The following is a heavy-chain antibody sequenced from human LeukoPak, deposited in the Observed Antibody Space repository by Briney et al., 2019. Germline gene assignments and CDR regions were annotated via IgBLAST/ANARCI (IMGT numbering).Heavy chain of an antibody. D-gene: IGHD2-15*01. CDR3: AKDKLGYCSGGSCPLPSFDY. CDR2: ISGSGGST. J-gene: IGHJ4*02. V-gene: IGHV3-23*01. Sequence: GGSLRLSCAASGFTFSSYDMSWVRQAPGKGLEWVSAISGSGGSTYYADSVKGRFTISRDNSKNTLYLQMNSLRAEDTAVYYCAKDKLGYCSGGSCPLPSFDYWGQGTLVTVSS. CDR1: GFTFSSYD.